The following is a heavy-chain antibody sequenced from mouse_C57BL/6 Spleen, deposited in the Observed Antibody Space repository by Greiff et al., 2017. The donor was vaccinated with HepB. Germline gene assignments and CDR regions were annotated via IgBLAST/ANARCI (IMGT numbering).Heavy chain of an antibody. CDR1: GYTFTSYW. CDR2: IDPNSGGT. J-gene: IGHJ4*01. Sequence: VQLQQPGAELVKPGASVKLSCKAYGYTFTSYWMHWVKQRPGRGLEWIGRIDPNSGGTKYNEKFKSKATLTVDKPSSTAYMQLSSLTSEDSAVYYCASYYYGSSYDAMDYWGQGTSVTVSS. V-gene: IGHV1-72*01. D-gene: IGHD1-1*01. CDR3: ASYYYGSSYDAMDY.